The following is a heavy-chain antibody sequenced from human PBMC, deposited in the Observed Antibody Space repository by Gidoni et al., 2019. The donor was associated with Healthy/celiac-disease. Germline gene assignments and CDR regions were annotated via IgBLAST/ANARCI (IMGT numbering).Heavy chain of an antibody. CDR3: ARERGSHYDFWSGYRPNYYYYGMDV. D-gene: IGHD3-3*01. CDR2: VIPIFGTA. Sequence: QVQLVQSGAEVTTPGSSVKVSCQASGGTFSSSAISWVRRGPGQGLEWMGGVIPIFGTANYAQKCQGRVTITADESTSTAYMELSSLRSEDTAVYYCARERGSHYDFWSGYRPNYYYYGMDVWGQGTTVTVSS. V-gene: IGHV1-69*01. J-gene: IGHJ6*02. CDR1: GGTFSSSA.